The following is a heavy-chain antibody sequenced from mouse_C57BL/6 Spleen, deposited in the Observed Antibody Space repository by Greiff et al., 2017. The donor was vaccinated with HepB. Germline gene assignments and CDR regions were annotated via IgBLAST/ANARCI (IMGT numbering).Heavy chain of an antibody. J-gene: IGHJ3*01. CDR1: GFTFSDYY. D-gene: IGHD3-2*02. Sequence: EVKVVESEGGLVQPGSSMKLSCTASGFTFSDYYMAWVRQVPEKGLEWVANINYDGSSTYYLDSLKSRFIISRDNAKNILYLQMSSLKSEDTATYYCARDQGWFAYWGQGTLVTVSA. V-gene: IGHV5-16*01. CDR3: ARDQGWFAY. CDR2: INYDGSST.